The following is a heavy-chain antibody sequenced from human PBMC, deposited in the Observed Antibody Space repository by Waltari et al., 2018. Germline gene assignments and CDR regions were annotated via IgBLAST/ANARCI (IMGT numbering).Heavy chain of an antibody. Sequence: QVQLVQAGAEVKKPGSLVKVSCKASGGTFSSYAISWVRQAPGQGLECVGGIIPIFGTANYAQTFQGRFTITADESTSTAYMELSSLRSEDTAVYYCARDPSPGQLGGIDYWGQGTLVTVSS. CDR3: ARDPSPGQLGGIDY. D-gene: IGHD6-6*01. V-gene: IGHV1-69*12. J-gene: IGHJ4*02. CDR1: GGTFSSYA. CDR2: IIPIFGTA.